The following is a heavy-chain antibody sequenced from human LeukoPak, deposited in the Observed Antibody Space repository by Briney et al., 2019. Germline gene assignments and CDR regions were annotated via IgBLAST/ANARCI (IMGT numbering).Heavy chain of an antibody. CDR2: IYYTGIS. Sequence: SPSETLSLTCTVSGASITIGAESYHWGWIRQPPGKGLEWIGTIYYTGISYYNLSLESRVTSSLDTSKNQFSLTLNSVTAADTAVYYCVRADYNGGNPGSFDIWGRGTMVTVSS. CDR3: VRADYNGGNPGSFDI. J-gene: IGHJ3*02. CDR1: GASITIGAESYH. V-gene: IGHV4-39*07. D-gene: IGHD2-8*01.